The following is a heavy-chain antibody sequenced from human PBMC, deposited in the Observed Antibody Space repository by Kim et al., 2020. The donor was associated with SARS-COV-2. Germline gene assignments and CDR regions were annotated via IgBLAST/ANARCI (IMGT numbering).Heavy chain of an antibody. D-gene: IGHD5-12*01. J-gene: IGHJ2*01. Sequence: AQKLQGRVTMTTDTSTSTAYMELRSLRSDDTAVYYCARDVGYDPDWYFDLWGRGTLVTVSS. V-gene: IGHV1-18*01. CDR3: ARDVGYDPDWYFDL.